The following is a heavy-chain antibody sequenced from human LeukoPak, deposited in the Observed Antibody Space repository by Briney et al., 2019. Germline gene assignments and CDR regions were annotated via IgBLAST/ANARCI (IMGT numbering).Heavy chain of an antibody. V-gene: IGHV3-33*01. CDR1: GYTFSSYG. J-gene: IGHJ4*02. CDR2: IWYDGSNK. Sequence: GRSLRLSCAASGYTFSSYGMHWVRQAPGKGLEWVAVIWYDGSNKYYTDSVKGRFTISRDNSKNTLYLQMNSLRAEDTAVYYCARGQYSPDYWGQGTLVTVSS. D-gene: IGHD2-15*01. CDR3: ARGQYSPDY.